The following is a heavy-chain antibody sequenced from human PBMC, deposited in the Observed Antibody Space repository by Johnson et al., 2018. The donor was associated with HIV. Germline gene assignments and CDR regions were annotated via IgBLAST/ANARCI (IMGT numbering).Heavy chain of an antibody. CDR2: TTPSGGGT. Sequence: MQLVESGGGLVQPGGSLRLSCAASGFTFSSYAMSWVRQAPGKGLEWVSATTPSGGGTYYADSVKGRFTISRDNSKNTLFLQMHSLRAEDTAVYFCAKAFSTFHDAFDIWGQGTMVTVSS. V-gene: IGHV3-23*04. CDR1: GFTFSSYA. D-gene: IGHD2/OR15-2a*01. J-gene: IGHJ3*02. CDR3: AKAFSTFHDAFDI.